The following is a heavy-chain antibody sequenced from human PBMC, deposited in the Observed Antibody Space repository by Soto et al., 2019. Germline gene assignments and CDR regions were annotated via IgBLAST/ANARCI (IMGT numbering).Heavy chain of an antibody. CDR2: IHYSGNT. V-gene: IGHV4-59*01. J-gene: IGHJ4*02. CDR1: GGSISGYF. CDR3: SRMERSKEGLSVYFFDY. Sequence: PXGTLSLTCNVSGGSISGYFWSWIRQSPEKGLEWIGYIHYSGNTNYNPSLKSRATISVDTSKNQLSLKLTSVTAADTAVYYCSRMERSKEGLSVYFFDYWGQGTLVTVSS. D-gene: IGHD3-3*01.